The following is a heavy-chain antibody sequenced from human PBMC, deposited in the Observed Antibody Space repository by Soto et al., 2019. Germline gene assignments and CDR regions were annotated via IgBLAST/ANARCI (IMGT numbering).Heavy chain of an antibody. D-gene: IGHD6-19*01. CDR1: GFTFSNYW. J-gene: IGHJ5*02. V-gene: IGHV3-74*01. CDR2: INSASGT. Sequence: PGGSLRLSCAASGFTFSNYWMHWVRQAPGEGLECVSRINSASGTNYADSVKGRFTISRDNAKNTLYLQMNSLRSEDTAVYYCVRGSSGWKGVDHWGQGTLVTVSS. CDR3: VRGSSGWKGVDH.